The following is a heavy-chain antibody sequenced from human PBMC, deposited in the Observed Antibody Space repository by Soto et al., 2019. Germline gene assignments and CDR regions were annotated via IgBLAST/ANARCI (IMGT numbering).Heavy chain of an antibody. Sequence: PGGSLRLSCAASGFTFSSYWMSWVRQAPGKGLEWVANIKQDGSEKYYVDSVKGRFTISRDNAKNSLYLQMNSLRAEDTAVYYCARDRLGAYYDFWSGPYYYYGMDVWGQGTTVT. CDR1: GFTFSSYW. CDR3: ARDRLGAYYDFWSGPYYYYGMDV. J-gene: IGHJ6*02. CDR2: IKQDGSEK. D-gene: IGHD3-3*01. V-gene: IGHV3-7*01.